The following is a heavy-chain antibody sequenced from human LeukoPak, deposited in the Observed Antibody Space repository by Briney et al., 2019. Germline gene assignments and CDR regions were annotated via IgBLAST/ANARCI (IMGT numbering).Heavy chain of an antibody. D-gene: IGHD5-12*01. V-gene: IGHV3-48*03. Sequence: GGSLRLSCAAPGFPFSSLQMTWVRQPRGRGRGWVASVVGAEGQIFYADSVKGRFTISRDNAKNSLYLQMSSLRAEDTAMYYCARWGHSDYNSFPTKFDYWGQGTLVTVSS. CDR1: GFPFSSLQ. J-gene: IGHJ4*02. CDR2: VVGAEGQI. CDR3: ARWGHSDYNSFPTKFDY.